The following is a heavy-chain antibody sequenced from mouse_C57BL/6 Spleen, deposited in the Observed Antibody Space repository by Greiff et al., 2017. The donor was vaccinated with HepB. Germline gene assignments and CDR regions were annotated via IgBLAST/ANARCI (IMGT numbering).Heavy chain of an antibody. J-gene: IGHJ1*03. V-gene: IGHV2-2*01. CDR2: IWSGGST. D-gene: IGHD1-1*01. CDR3: ARNRYGSSPYWYFDV. CDR1: GFSLTSYG. Sequence: QVHVKQSGPGLVQPSQSLSITCTVSGFSLTSYGVHWVRQSPGKGLEWLGVIWSGGSTDYNAAFISRLSISKDNSKSQVFFKMNRLQADDTAIYYCARNRYGSSPYWYFDVWGTGTTVTVSS.